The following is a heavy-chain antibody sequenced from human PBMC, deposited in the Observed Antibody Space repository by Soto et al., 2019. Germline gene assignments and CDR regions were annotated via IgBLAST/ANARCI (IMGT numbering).Heavy chain of an antibody. Sequence: QLQLQESGPGLVKTSETLSLTCTVSGGSISSSPYYWGWIRQPPGKGLEWIGSINYSGSTYYNPSLKSRLTLSVYTSKNQFSLRVTSVTAADTALYYCSRRAPEGFDPWGQGTLVTVSS. CDR2: INYSGST. CDR1: GGSISSSPYY. J-gene: IGHJ5*02. V-gene: IGHV4-39*01. CDR3: SRRAPEGFDP.